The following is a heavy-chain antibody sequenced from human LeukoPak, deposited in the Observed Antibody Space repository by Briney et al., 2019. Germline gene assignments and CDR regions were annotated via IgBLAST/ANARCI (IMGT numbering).Heavy chain of an antibody. D-gene: IGHD4-17*01. Sequence: SETLSLTCTVSGGSISSSSYYWGWIRQPPGKGLEWIGSIYYSGSTYYNPSLKSRVTISVDTSKNQFSLKLSSVTAADTAVYYCARGPLGDYREVYGMDVWGQGTTVTVSS. CDR3: ARGPLGDYREVYGMDV. CDR2: IYYSGST. CDR1: GGSISSSSYY. J-gene: IGHJ6*02. V-gene: IGHV4-39*01.